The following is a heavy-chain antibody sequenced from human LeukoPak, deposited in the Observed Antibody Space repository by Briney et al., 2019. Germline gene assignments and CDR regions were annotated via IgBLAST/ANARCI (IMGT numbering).Heavy chain of an antibody. V-gene: IGHV3-7*05. D-gene: IGHD3-3*01. Sequence: GGSFRLSCAASGFTFSSSSMKWVRQAPGKGPEWVANINPDGSEKYYVDSVKGRFTISRDHAKNSPYLQMNSLRAEDTAVYYCTRASRMEAGDFWGQGTLVTVSS. CDR3: TRASRMEAGDF. CDR2: INPDGSEK. CDR1: GFTFSSSS. J-gene: IGHJ4*02.